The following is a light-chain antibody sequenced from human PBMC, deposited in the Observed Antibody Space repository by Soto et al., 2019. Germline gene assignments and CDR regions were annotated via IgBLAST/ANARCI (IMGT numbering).Light chain of an antibody. V-gene: IGKV3-11*01. J-gene: IGKJ5*01. CDR1: QSLRNY. CDR3: QQRSDWPPT. Sequence: ENVLTQSPATLSLSPGYTSTLSCGATQSLRNYLAWYQQKLGQAPRLLIYDASKRATGIPARFSGSGSGTDFTLTISSLEPEDFAVYFCQQRSDWPPTFGQGTRLEIK. CDR2: DAS.